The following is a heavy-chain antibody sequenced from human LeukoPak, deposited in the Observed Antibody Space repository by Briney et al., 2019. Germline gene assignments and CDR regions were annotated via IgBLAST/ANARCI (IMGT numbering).Heavy chain of an antibody. Sequence: SETLSLTCTVSGGSISSYYWSWIRQPPGKGLEWIGYIYYSGTTNYNPSLKSRVTISVDTSKNQFSLKLSSVTAADTAVYYCARGGYIAAAQYGYWGQGTLVTVSS. CDR1: GGSISSYY. CDR2: IYYSGTT. V-gene: IGHV4-59*01. D-gene: IGHD6-13*01. J-gene: IGHJ4*02. CDR3: ARGGYIAAAQYGY.